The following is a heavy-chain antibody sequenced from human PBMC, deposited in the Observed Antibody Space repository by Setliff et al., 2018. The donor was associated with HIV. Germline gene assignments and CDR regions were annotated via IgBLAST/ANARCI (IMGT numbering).Heavy chain of an antibody. V-gene: IGHV3-30*02. CDR1: GFTFSNYG. CDR3: AKDRYYGSSGSPFDY. J-gene: IGHJ4*02. D-gene: IGHD3-22*01. CDR2: LRFDGSNK. Sequence: GGSLRLSCAAFGFTFSNYGMHWVRQAPGKGLEWVAFLRFDGSNKSYGDSVKGRFTISRDNSKNTLYLQMNSLRAEDTAVYYCAKDRYYGSSGSPFDYWGQGTLVTVSS.